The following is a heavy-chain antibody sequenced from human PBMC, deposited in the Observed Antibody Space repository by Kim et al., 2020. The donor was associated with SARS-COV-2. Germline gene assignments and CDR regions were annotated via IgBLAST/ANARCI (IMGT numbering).Heavy chain of an antibody. CDR2: ISYDGSNK. CDR1: GFTFSSYA. V-gene: IGHV3-30-3*01. D-gene: IGHD2-2*02. CDR3: ASDRYCSSTSCYRSVY. Sequence: GGSLRLSCAASGFTFSSYAMHWVRQAPGKGLEWVAVISYDGSNKYYADSVKGRFTISRDNSKNTLYLQMNSLRAEDTAVYYCASDRYCSSTSCYRSVYWGQGTLVAVSS. J-gene: IGHJ4*02.